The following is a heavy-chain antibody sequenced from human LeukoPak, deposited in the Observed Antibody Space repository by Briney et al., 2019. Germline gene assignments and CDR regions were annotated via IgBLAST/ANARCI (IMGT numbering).Heavy chain of an antibody. J-gene: IGHJ4*02. CDR2: LYYNGST. CDR1: GGSIRANSYY. Sequence: SEALSLTCTVSGGSIRANSYYWAWIRQPPRKGLEWIGTLYYNGSTSLNPSLKRLVTISVDTSRNHFSLGLNSVTAADTATYYCARHPRDDYGGFGLDSWGQGILVSVYS. CDR3: ARHPRDDYGGFGLDS. D-gene: IGHD4-23*01. V-gene: IGHV4-39*01.